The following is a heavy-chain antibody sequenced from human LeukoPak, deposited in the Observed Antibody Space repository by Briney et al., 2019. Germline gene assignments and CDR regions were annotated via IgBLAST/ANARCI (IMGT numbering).Heavy chain of an antibody. D-gene: IGHD6-19*01. V-gene: IGHV4-59*01. CDR2: IYYSGST. Sequence: SETPSLTCTVSGGSISSYYWSWIRQPPGKGLEWIGYIYYSGSTNYNPSPKSRVTISVDASKNQFSLKLSSVTAADTAVYYCAREFKSGWYDDYFDYWGQGTLVTVSS. CDR3: AREFKSGWYDDYFDY. CDR1: GGSISSYY. J-gene: IGHJ4*02.